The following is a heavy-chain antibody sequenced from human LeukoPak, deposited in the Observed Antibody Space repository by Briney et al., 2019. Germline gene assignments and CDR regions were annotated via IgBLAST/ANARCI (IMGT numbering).Heavy chain of an antibody. D-gene: IGHD1-26*01. Sequence: GASVKVSCTVSGYTLTESSMHWVRQAPGKGLEWMGGFDPEDGETIYAQKFQGRVTMTEDTSTDTAYMELSSLRSEDTAVYYWATGKVWTSGSYSDYWGQGTLVTVSS. V-gene: IGHV1-24*01. CDR1: GYTLTESS. J-gene: IGHJ4*02. CDR3: ATGKVWTSGSYSDY. CDR2: FDPEDGET.